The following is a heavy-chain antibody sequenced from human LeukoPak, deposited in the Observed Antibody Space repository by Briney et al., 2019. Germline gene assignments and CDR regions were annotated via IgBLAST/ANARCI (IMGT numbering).Heavy chain of an antibody. CDR2: ISYDESNK. CDR3: ARWDYGDSIDY. J-gene: IGHJ4*02. V-gene: IGHV3-30-3*01. D-gene: IGHD4-17*01. CDR1: GFTFSSYA. Sequence: GGSLRLSCAASGFTFSSYAMHWVRQAPGKGLEWVAVISYDESNKYYADSVKGRFTISRDNSKNTLYLQMNSLRAEDTAVYYCARWDYGDSIDYWGQGTLVTVSS.